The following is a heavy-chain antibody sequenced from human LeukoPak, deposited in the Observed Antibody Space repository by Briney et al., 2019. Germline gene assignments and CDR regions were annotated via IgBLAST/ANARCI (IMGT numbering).Heavy chain of an antibody. D-gene: IGHD1-26*01. CDR3: ARGLGSGSYYGY. CDR1: GYTFTTYY. V-gene: IGHV1-46*01. CDR2: INPSGGTT. Sequence: ASVKVSCKASGYTFTTYYMHWVRQAPGQGLEWVGIINPSGGTTTYAQKFQGRVTMTRDTSTSTVYMELSSLGSEDTAVYYCARGLGSGSYYGYWGQGTLVTVSS. J-gene: IGHJ4*02.